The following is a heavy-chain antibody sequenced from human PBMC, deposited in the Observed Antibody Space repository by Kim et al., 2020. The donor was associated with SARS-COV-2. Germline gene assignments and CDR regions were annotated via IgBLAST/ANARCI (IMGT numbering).Heavy chain of an antibody. Sequence: ASVKVSCKGSGYTFSNSGMHWVRQAPGQRLEWMGWIKAANGDTEYSQKFQGRVAITRDTSATTVYMELNRLTSEDTAVYYCARLIGTRTTWDYWGQGTLVTVPS. CDR3: ARLIGTRTTWDY. J-gene: IGHJ4*02. V-gene: IGHV1-3*01. CDR2: IKAANGDT. D-gene: IGHD3-16*01. CDR1: GYTFSNSG.